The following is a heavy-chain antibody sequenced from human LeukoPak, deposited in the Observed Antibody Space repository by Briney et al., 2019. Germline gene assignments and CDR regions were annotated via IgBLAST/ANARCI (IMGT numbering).Heavy chain of an antibody. CDR1: GYTFTGYY. J-gene: IGHJ4*02. CDR2: IIPILGIA. D-gene: IGHD3-10*01. CDR3: ATYYGSGNYFDY. Sequence: ASVKVSCKASGYTFTGYYMHWVRQAPGQGLEWMGRIIPILGIANYAQKFQGRVTITADKSTSTAYMELSSLRSEDTAVYYCATYYGSGNYFDYWGQGTLVTVSS. V-gene: IGHV1-69*02.